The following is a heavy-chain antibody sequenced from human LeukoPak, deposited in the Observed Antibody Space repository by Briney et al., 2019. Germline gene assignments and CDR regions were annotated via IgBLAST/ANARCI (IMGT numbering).Heavy chain of an antibody. V-gene: IGHV4-4*07. J-gene: IGHJ4*02. D-gene: IGHD6-13*01. CDR3: AREPNQQLVPEYYFDY. CDR1: GGSISSYY. Sequence: SETLSLTCTVSGGSISSYYWSWIRQPAGKGLEWIGRIYTSGSTNYNPSLKSRVTMSVDTSKNQFSLKLSSVTAADTAVYYCAREPNQQLVPEYYFDYWGQGTLVTVSS. CDR2: IYTSGST.